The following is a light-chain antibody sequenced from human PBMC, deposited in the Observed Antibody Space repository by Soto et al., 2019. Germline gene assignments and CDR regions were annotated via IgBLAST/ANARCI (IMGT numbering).Light chain of an antibody. J-gene: IGKJ4*01. CDR3: QQYTVWPFT. Sequence: PGDRATLSCRASQSINTNLAWYQQSPGRAPRLFIYHASTRATGIPDRFSGSGFGTEFTLTISSLQSEDFAVYYCQQYTVWPFTFGGGTKVDIK. CDR2: HAS. CDR1: QSINTN. V-gene: IGKV3-15*01.